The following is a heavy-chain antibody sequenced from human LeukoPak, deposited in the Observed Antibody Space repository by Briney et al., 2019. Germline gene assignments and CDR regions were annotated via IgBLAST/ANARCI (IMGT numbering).Heavy chain of an antibody. D-gene: IGHD3-22*01. J-gene: IGHJ5*02. Sequence: PSETLSLTCAVYGGSFCGYYWSWLRQPPGKGLEWIGEINHSGSTNYNPSLKSRVTISVDTSKNQFSLKLSSVTAAGTAVYYCARRWGNPYYYDSSGYFNWFDPWGQGTLVTVSS. CDR2: INHSGST. CDR3: ARRWGNPYYYDSSGYFNWFDP. CDR1: GGSFCGYY. V-gene: IGHV4-34*01.